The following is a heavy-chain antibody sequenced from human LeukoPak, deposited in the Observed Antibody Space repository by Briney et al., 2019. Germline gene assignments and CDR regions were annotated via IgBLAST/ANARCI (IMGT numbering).Heavy chain of an antibody. CDR1: GFTFSSYA. CDR3: AKGDSSSWYFGDY. V-gene: IGHV3-23*01. Sequence: PGGSLRLSCAASGFTFSSYAMSWVRQAPGKGLEWVSAISGSGGSTYYADSVKGRFTISRDNSKNTLYLQMDSLRAEDTAVYYCAKGDSSSWYFGDYWGQGTLVTVSS. D-gene: IGHD6-13*01. J-gene: IGHJ4*02. CDR2: ISGSGGST.